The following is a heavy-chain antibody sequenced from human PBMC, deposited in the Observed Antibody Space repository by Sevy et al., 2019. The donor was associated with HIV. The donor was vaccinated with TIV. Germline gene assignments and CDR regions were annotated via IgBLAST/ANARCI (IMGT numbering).Heavy chain of an antibody. V-gene: IGHV3-64D*06. CDR2: LSSNGGST. CDR3: VKDPTIFGVVIIPLAFDI. D-gene: IGHD3-3*01. J-gene: IGHJ3*02. Sequence: GGSLRLSCSASGFTFSSYAMHWVRQAPGKGLEYVSALSSNGGSTYYADSVKGRFTISRDNSKNTLYLQMSSLRAEDTAVYYCVKDPTIFGVVIIPLAFDIWGQGTMVTVSS. CDR1: GFTFSSYA.